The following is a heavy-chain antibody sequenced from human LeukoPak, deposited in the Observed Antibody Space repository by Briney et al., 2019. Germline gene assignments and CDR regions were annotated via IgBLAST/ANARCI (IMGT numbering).Heavy chain of an antibody. V-gene: IGHV4-61*02. CDR1: AASISSDNYY. CDR3: ARGVFMTSGRYFYYMDL. J-gene: IGHJ6*03. Sequence: TLSLTCTVSAASISSDNYYWNWIRQPAGRGLEWIGRFYAGDTKYNPSLNNRATVSVDTSKNQFSLTLSSVTAADTATYYCARGVFMTSGRYFYYMDLWGTGTTVTVSS. D-gene: IGHD2-21*01. CDR2: FYAGDT.